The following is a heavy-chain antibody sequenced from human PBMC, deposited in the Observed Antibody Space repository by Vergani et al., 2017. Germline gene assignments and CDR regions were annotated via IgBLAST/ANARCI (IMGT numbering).Heavy chain of an antibody. CDR1: GITFWKFG. V-gene: IGHV3-7*01. CDR3: ARGNSLGSY. D-gene: IGHD1-7*01. CDR2: IKEDGSEK. Sequence: EVDLVESGGGLAQPGGSLRLSCEASGITFWKFGMHWVRQGPGKGLEWVAAIKEDGSEKQYVDSVKGRFTISRDNAKKSLYLQMNSLRGEDTAVYYCARGNSLGSYWGQGTLVTVSS. J-gene: IGHJ4*02.